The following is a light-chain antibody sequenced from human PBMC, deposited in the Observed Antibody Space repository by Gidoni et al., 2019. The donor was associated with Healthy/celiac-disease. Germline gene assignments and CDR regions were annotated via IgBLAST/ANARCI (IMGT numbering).Light chain of an antibody. CDR1: QSLLHSNGYNY. V-gene: IGKV2-28*01. Sequence: DIVMTQSPLSLPVTPGEPASISCRSSQSLLHSNGYNYLDWYLQKPGQSPQLLIYLGSNRASGVHDRFSGSGSGTDFTLKISRVEAEDVGVYYCMQALQTSWTFGQGTKVEIK. CDR2: LGS. J-gene: IGKJ1*01. CDR3: MQALQTSWT.